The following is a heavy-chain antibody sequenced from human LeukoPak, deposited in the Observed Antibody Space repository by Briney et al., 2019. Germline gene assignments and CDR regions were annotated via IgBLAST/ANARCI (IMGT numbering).Heavy chain of an antibody. Sequence: GGSLRLSCAASGFTFDDYAMHWVRQAPGKGLEWVSGISWNSGSIGYADSVKGRFTISRDNAKNSLYLQMNSLRAEDTALYYCAKVQNYYDSSGYYDYWGQGTLVTVSS. CDR2: ISWNSGSI. V-gene: IGHV3-9*01. CDR3: AKVQNYYDSSGYYDY. J-gene: IGHJ4*02. CDR1: GFTFDDYA. D-gene: IGHD3-22*01.